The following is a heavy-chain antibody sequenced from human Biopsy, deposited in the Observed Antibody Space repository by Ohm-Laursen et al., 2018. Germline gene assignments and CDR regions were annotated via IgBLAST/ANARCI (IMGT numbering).Heavy chain of an antibody. D-gene: IGHD4-11*01. CDR3: ARDSTINTVTTADY. CDR2: INLDGSEK. CDR1: GFTFSSYW. V-gene: IGHV3-7*01. Sequence: SLRLSCSASGFTFSSYWMGWVRQAPGKGLEWVANINLDGSEKYYVDSVKGRFTMSRDNAKNSLYLQMNSLGAEDTAIYYCARDSTINTVTTADYWGQGTLVTVSS. J-gene: IGHJ4*02.